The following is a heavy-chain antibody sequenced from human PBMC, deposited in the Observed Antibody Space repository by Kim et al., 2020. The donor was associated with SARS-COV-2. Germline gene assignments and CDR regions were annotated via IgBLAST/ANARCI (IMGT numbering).Heavy chain of an antibody. V-gene: IGHV4-59*13. J-gene: IGHJ4*02. Sequence: SETLSLTCTVSGGSISSYYWSWIRQPPGKGLEWIGYIYYSGSTNYNPSLKSRVTISVDTSKNQFSLKLSSVTAADTAVYYCARDLGDYYGSGSLDYWGQGTLVTVSS. D-gene: IGHD3-10*01. CDR3: ARDLGDYYGSGSLDY. CDR1: GGSISSYY. CDR2: IYYSGST.